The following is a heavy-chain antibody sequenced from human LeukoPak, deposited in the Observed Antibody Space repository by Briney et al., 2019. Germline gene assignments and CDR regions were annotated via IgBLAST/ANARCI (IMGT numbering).Heavy chain of an antibody. CDR3: AKGGGGRLIYYYYMDV. V-gene: IGHV3-9*03. CDR2: ITWNSDSI. Sequence: GGSLRLSCAASGFIFGDYAMHWVRQAPGKGLEWVSGITWNSDSIGYADSVKGRFTISRDNAKNSLYLQMNSLRAEDMALYYCAKGGGGRLIYYYYMDVWGKGTTVTVSS. D-gene: IGHD3-16*01. J-gene: IGHJ6*03. CDR1: GFIFGDYA.